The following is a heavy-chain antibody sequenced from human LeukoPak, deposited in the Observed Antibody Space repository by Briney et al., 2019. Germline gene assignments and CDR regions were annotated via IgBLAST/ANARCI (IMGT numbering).Heavy chain of an antibody. CDR2: ISWNSGSI. CDR3: AKDNRAGGYYYDSNGMDV. V-gene: IGHV3-9*01. D-gene: IGHD3-22*01. CDR1: GFTFSDYY. Sequence: GGSLRLSCAASGFTFSDYYMSWIRQAPGKGLEWVSGISWNSGSIGYADSVKGRFTISRDNAKNSLYLQMNSLRAEDTALYYCAKDNRAGGYYYDSNGMDVWGQGTTVTVSS. J-gene: IGHJ6*02.